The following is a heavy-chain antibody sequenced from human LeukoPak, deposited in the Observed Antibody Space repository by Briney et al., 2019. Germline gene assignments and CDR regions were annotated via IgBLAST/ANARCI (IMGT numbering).Heavy chain of an antibody. CDR3: AKDSSTSCHD. Sequence: GGSLRLSCAASGFTFSTYGMSWVRQAPGKGREWVAFIRNDGRNKYYADSLKGRFIISRDNSKNTLYLKMNNVGDEDTAVYYCAKDSSTSCHDWGQGTLVTVSS. CDR1: GFTFSTYG. CDR2: IRNDGRNK. J-gene: IGHJ4*02. D-gene: IGHD2-2*01. V-gene: IGHV3-30*02.